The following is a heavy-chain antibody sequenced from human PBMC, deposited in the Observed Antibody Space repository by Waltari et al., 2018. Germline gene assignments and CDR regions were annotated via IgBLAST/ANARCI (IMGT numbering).Heavy chain of an antibody. CDR3: ARAPQWLVQLVNWFDP. J-gene: IGHJ5*02. Sequence: QVQLVESGGGVVQPGRSLRLSCAASGFTFSSYAMHWVRQAPGKGLEWVAVISYDGSNKYYADSVKGRFTISRDNSKNTLYLQMNSLRAEDTAVYYCARAPQWLVQLVNWFDPWGQGTLVTVSS. V-gene: IGHV3-30-3*01. D-gene: IGHD6-19*01. CDR2: ISYDGSNK. CDR1: GFTFSSYA.